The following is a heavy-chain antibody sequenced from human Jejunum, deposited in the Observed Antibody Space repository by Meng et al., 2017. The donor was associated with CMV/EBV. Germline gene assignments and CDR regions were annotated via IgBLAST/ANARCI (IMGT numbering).Heavy chain of an antibody. D-gene: IGHD6-13*01. CDR2: IWSDGINK. CDR3: AASIVAAGTVDQ. J-gene: IGHJ4*02. V-gene: IGHV3-33*01. CDR1: GFIFSDYG. Sequence: SCAASGFIFSDYGMHWVRQAPGEGLEWVAVIWSDGINKYYTDSVEGRFTISRDNSKYTLYLQMSSLRAEDTAIYYCAASIVAAGTVDQWGQGTLVTVSS.